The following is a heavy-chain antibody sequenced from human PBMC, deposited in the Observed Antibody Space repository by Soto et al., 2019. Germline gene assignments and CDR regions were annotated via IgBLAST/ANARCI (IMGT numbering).Heavy chain of an antibody. V-gene: IGHV1-46*01. D-gene: IGHD3-10*01. CDR2: VYVTGTGT. CDR1: GYPFTTYH. CDR3: ARPEGYGSGSYYFDS. Sequence: ASVKVSCKASGYPFTTYHLHLVRQAPGQGLEWLGIVYVTGTGTRSAQKFQGRLTMTRDRFTSTVYMELSSLRSEDTAVYYCARPEGYGSGSYYFDSWGQGTLVTVSS. J-gene: IGHJ4*02.